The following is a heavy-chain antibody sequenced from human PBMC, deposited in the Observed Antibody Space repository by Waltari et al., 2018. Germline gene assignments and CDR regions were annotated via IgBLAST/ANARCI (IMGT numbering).Heavy chain of an antibody. Sequence: QVQLVQSGAEVKQPGASVKGYSWASGWTFTIDYLQRDRRAPGQGLEWRGKSKPSGGSTSYDQKFQGRVTMTRDTSTSTVYMELSSLSSEDTAVYYCARDQGYSSSWDFDYWGQGTLVTVSS. V-gene: IGHV1-46*01. CDR3: ARDQGYSSSWDFDY. J-gene: IGHJ4*02. CDR2: SKPSGGST. D-gene: IGHD6-13*01. CDR1: GWTFTIDY.